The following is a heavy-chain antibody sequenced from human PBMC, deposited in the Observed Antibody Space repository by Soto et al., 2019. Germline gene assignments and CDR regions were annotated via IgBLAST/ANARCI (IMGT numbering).Heavy chain of an antibody. CDR3: ARVSVYYGSGSYYNYYYYYGMDV. D-gene: IGHD3-10*01. CDR1: GGSISSGDYY. V-gene: IGHV4-30-4*01. J-gene: IGHJ6*02. CDR2: IYYSGST. Sequence: PSETLSLTCTVSGGSISSGDYYWSWIRQPPGKGLEWIGYIYYSGSTYYNPSLKSRVTISVDTSKSQFSLKLSSVTAADTAVYYCARVSVYYGSGSYYNYYYYYGMDVWGQGTTVTVSS.